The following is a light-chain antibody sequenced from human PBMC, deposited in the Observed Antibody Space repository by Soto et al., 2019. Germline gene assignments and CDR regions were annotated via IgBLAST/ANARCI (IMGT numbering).Light chain of an antibody. J-gene: IGLJ1*01. CDR3: AAWDDSLSGNYV. Sequence: VLTQPPSASGTPGQRVTISCSGSSSNIGSNYVYWYQQLPGTAPKLLIYRNNQRPSGVPDRFSGSKSGTSASLAISGFRSEDEADYYCAAWDDSLSGNYVFGTGTKVTVL. CDR1: SSNIGSNY. CDR2: RNN. V-gene: IGLV1-47*01.